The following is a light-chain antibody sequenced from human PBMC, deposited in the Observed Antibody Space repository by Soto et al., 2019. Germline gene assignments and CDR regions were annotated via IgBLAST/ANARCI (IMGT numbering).Light chain of an antibody. J-gene: IGKJ2*01. V-gene: IGKV3-15*01. Sequence: EIVMTQSPATLSVSPGERATLSCRASQSVSSNLAWYQQKPGQAPRLLIYGAFTRATGIPARFSGSGSGIEFTLTISSLQSEDFAVYYCQQYNNWPLYTFGQGTKLEIK. CDR3: QQYNNWPLYT. CDR2: GAF. CDR1: QSVSSN.